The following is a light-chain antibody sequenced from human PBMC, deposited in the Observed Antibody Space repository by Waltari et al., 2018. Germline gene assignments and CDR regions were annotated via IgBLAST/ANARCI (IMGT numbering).Light chain of an antibody. V-gene: IGLV3-21*03. CDR1: HLETKT. Sequence: SYVLTQPPSVSVAPVKAATFTCEVLHLETKTVHSYQPKAGQAPPLAVYGDGDRPSGIPERFSGSNSGSTATLTISRVEAGDEADYFCQVWDTRSDHVVFGGGTKLTVL. J-gene: IGLJ2*01. CDR2: GDG. CDR3: QVWDTRSDHVV.